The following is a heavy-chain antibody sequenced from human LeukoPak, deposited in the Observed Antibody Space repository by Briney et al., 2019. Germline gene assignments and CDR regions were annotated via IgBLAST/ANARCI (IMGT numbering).Heavy chain of an antibody. CDR3: EGEYYDILTGYYMRETF. V-gene: IGHV3-23*01. Sequence: GGSLRLSCAASGFTFSSYAMSWVRQAPGKGLEWVSAISGSGGSTYYADSVKGRFTISRDNSKNTLYLQMNSLRAEDTAAYYCEGEYYDILTGYYMRETFWGQGTLVTVSS. J-gene: IGHJ4*02. D-gene: IGHD3-9*01. CDR2: ISGSGGST. CDR1: GFTFSSYA.